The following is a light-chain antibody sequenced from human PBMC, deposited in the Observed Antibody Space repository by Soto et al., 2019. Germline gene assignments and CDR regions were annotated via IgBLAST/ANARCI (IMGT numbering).Light chain of an antibody. CDR1: QSVSSSY. Sequence: EIVLTQSPGTLSLSPGERATLSCRASQSVSSSYLAWYQQQPGQAPKPLTYAPSNSDTSIPDMFSGRGSAAEVAHSIGRVGGEDFAVYYCQQDGSSPRTAGQGTKV. CDR3: QQDGSSPRT. CDR2: APS. V-gene: IGKV3-20*01. J-gene: IGKJ1*01.